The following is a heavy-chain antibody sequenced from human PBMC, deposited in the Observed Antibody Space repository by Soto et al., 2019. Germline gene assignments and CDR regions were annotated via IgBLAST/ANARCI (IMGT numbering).Heavy chain of an antibody. CDR2: ISGSGGST. Sequence: GGSLRLSCAASGFTFSSFAMTWVRQAPGKGLEWVSLISGSGGSTYSADSVKGRFTISRDNSKNTLFLQMSSLRAEDTAIYYCAKIRTPSTYYAMDARRHATPVTV. V-gene: IGHV3-23*01. CDR3: AKIRTPSTYYAMDA. CDR1: GFTFSSFA. D-gene: IGHD3-3*02. J-gene: IGHJ6*02.